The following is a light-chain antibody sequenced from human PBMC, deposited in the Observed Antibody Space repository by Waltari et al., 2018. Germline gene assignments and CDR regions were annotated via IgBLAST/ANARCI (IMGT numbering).Light chain of an antibody. Sequence: QSALTQPASVSASPGPSITTSCKGNSSDIRSYNLVSWYQQHPGKAPKVMIYDVTKRPSGVSNRFSGSKSGYTASLTVSGLQAEDESDYYCCSYAGDSLWVFGGGTKLTVL. CDR3: CSYAGDSLWV. CDR1: SSDIRSYNL. J-gene: IGLJ3*02. V-gene: IGLV2-23*02. CDR2: DVT.